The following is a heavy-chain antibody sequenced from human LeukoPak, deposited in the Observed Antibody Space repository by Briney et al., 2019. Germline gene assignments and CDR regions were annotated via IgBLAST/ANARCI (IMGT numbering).Heavy chain of an antibody. J-gene: IGHJ4*02. CDR1: GGSITSYY. V-gene: IGHV4-59*08. Sequence: SETLSLTCTVSGGSITSYYWSWIRQPSGKGQEWRGHIFYSGSTKYNPSLKSRVTLSVDTSKNQFSLKLSSVTAADTAVYYCASRSSSLFYFDYWGQGTLVTVSS. D-gene: IGHD6-19*01. CDR3: ASRSSSLFYFDY. CDR2: IFYSGST.